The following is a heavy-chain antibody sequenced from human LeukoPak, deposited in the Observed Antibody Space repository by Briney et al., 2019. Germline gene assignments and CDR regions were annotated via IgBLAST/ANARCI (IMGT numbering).Heavy chain of an antibody. CDR2: IYKSGST. CDR1: GGSITSYY. CDR3: ARSSIAAPPDY. J-gene: IGHJ4*02. V-gene: IGHV4-59*01. D-gene: IGHD6-6*01. Sequence: SENLSLTCTVSGGSITSYYWSWIRQSPGKGLEWIGYIYKSGSTNYNPSLKSRVTISEDTSKNQFSLKLSSVTAADTAVYYCARSSIAAPPDYWGQGTLVTVSS.